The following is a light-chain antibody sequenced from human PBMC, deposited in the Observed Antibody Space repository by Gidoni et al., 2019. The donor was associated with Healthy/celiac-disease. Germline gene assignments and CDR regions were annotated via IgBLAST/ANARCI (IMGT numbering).Light chain of an antibody. CDR2: EVS. V-gene: IGLV2-8*01. J-gene: IGLJ2*01. CDR1: SSDVGGYNY. CDR3: SSYAGSNNVV. Sequence: SALTQPPSASGSPGQSVTISCTGTSSDVGGYNYVSWYQHHPGKAPKLMIYEVSKRPSGVPDRFSGSKSGNMASLTVSGLQAEDEADYYCSSYAGSNNVVFGGGTKLTVL.